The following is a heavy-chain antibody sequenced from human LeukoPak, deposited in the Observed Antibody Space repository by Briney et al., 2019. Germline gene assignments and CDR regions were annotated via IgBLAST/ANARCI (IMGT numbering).Heavy chain of an antibody. CDR2: IYTSGST. CDR1: GGSFSGYY. D-gene: IGHD5-12*01. J-gene: IGHJ6*03. V-gene: IGHV4-59*10. CDR3: ARVSSVWIKDYYYYMDV. Sequence: PSETLSLTCAVYGGSFSGYYWSWIRQPAGKGLEWIGRIYTSGSTNYNPSLKSRVTISVDTSKNQFSLKLSSVTAADTAVYYCARVSSVWIKDYYYYMDVWGKGTTVIVSS.